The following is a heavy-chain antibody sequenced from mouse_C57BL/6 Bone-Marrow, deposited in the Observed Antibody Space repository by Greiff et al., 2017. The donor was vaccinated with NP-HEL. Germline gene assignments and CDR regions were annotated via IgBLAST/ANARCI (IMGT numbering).Heavy chain of an antibody. CDR3: TYGNYYYAMDY. CDR1: GYTFTSYW. V-gene: IGHV1-5*01. J-gene: IGHJ4*01. D-gene: IGHD2-1*01. CDR2: IYPGNSDT. Sequence: VQLKESGTVLARPGASVKMSCKTSGYTFTSYWMHWVKQRPGQGLEWIGAIYPGNSDTSYNQKFKGKANLTAVTSASTSYMELSRLTNEDSAVYYCTYGNYYYAMDYWGRGTAVTVSS.